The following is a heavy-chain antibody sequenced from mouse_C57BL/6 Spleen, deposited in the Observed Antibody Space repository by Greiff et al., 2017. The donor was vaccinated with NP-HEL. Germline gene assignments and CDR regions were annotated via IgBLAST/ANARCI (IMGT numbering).Heavy chain of an antibody. D-gene: IGHD2-13*01. J-gene: IGHJ2*01. CDR1: GYTFTDYE. CDR3: ARSNYGDPQNYFDY. V-gene: IGHV1-15*01. Sequence: VQLQQSGAELVRPGASVTLSCKASGYTFTDYEMHWVKQTPVHGLEWIGTIDPETGGTTYNQKFKGKAILTADKSSSTAYMELRSLTSEDSAVYYCARSNYGDPQNYFDYWGQGTTLTVSS. CDR2: IDPETGGT.